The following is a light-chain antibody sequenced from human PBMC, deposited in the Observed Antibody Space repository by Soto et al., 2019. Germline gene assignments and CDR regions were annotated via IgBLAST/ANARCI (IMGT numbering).Light chain of an antibody. CDR3: LQFHNLPT. J-gene: IGKJ4*01. CDR2: DAS. CDR1: QDISNY. V-gene: IGKV1-33*01. Sequence: DIQMTQSPSSLSASVGDRVTITCQAGQDISNYLNWYQHKPGKAPKILIYDASTLETGVPSRFSGSGSGTDFTFTISSLQPEDIATYYCLQFHNLPTFGGGTKVDIK.